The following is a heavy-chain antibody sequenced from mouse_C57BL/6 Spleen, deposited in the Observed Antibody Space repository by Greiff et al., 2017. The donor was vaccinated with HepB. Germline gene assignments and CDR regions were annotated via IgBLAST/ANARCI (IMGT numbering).Heavy chain of an antibody. CDR3: AYGYAMDY. V-gene: IGHV1-69*01. Sequence: QVQLKQPGAELVMPGASVKLSCKASGYTFTSYWMHWVKQRPGQGLEWIGEIDPSDSYTNYNQKFKGKSTLTVDKSSSTAYMQLSSLTSEDSAVYYCAYGYAMDYWGQGTSVTVSS. J-gene: IGHJ4*01. CDR1: GYTFTSYW. CDR2: IDPSDSYT. D-gene: IGHD1-1*01.